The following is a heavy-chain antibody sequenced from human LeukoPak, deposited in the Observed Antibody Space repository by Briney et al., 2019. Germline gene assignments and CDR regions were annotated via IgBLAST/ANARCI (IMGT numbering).Heavy chain of an antibody. D-gene: IGHD5-12*01. CDR3: ARDVSQEYSGYDPNWFDP. J-gene: IGHJ5*02. CDR1: GFTFSSYS. Sequence: GGSLRLSCAASGFTFSSYSMNWVRQAPGKGLEWVSSISSSSSYIYYADSVKGRFTISIDNAKNSLYLQMNSLRAEDTAVYYCARDVSQEYSGYDPNWFDPWGQGTLVTVSS. V-gene: IGHV3-21*01. CDR2: ISSSSSYI.